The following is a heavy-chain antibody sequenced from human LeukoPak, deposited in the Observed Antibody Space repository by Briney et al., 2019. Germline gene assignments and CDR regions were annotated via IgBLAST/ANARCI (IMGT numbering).Heavy chain of an antibody. J-gene: IGHJ4*02. D-gene: IGHD6-19*01. CDR1: GFTFSSYA. CDR3: AKGKYSSGWSYFDY. V-gene: IGHV3-23*01. CDR2: ISGSGGST. Sequence: PGGSLRLSCAAPGFTFSSYAMSWVRQAPGKGLEWVSAISGSGGSTYYADSVKGRFTISRDNSKNTLYLQMNSLRAEDTAVYYCAKGKYSSGWSYFDYWGQGTLVTVSS.